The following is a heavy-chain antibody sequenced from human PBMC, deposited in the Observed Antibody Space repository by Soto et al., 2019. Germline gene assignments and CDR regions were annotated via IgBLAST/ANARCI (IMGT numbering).Heavy chain of an antibody. D-gene: IGHD6-19*01. J-gene: IGHJ1*01. CDR2: IYFTGST. Sequence: SLTRRLPWTVGGGSISSYYCNWNRQPPGKGLEWIGYIYFTGSTNYNPSLKSRVTISVDTSKTQFSLELTSVTAADTAVYYCAREVAGLISWGQRLLVTVSS. V-gene: IGHV4-59*12. CDR1: GGSISSYY. CDR3: AREVAGLIS.